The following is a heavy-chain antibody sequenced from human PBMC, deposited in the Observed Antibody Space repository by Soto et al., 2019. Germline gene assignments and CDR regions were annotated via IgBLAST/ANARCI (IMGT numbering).Heavy chain of an antibody. V-gene: IGHV4-39*02. Sequence: SETLSLTCTVSGGSISSSSYYWSWIRQPPGKGLEWIGSIYYSGSSFYNPSLKSQVTILVDTSKNQFFLKLSSVTAADTAVYYCAREVSAAYDYWGQGALVTVSS. CDR2: IYYSGSS. CDR3: AREVSAAYDY. D-gene: IGHD2-2*01. J-gene: IGHJ4*02. CDR1: GGSISSSSYY.